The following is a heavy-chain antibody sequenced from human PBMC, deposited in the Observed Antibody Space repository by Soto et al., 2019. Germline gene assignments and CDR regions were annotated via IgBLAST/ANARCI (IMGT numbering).Heavy chain of an antibody. V-gene: IGHV4-39*01. CDR2: IYYSGST. D-gene: IGHD1-26*01. CDR3: ARHVGFYYFDY. Sequence: QLQLQESGPGLMKPSETLSLTCAVSGGSISSSSYYWGWIRQPPGKGLEWIGSIYYSGSTYYNPSLKSRVTISVDTSKNQFSLKLSSVTAADTAVYYCARHVGFYYFDYWGQGTLVTVSS. J-gene: IGHJ4*02. CDR1: GGSISSSSYY.